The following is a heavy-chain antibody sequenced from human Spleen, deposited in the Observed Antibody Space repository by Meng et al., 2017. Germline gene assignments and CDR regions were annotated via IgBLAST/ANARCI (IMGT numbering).Heavy chain of an antibody. CDR2: ISSSSTYI. Sequence: GESLKISCAASGFTFSNFAMHWVRQGPGKGLEWVSSISSSSTYIYYADSVKGRFTISRDNAKNSLYLQMNSLRVEDTAVYYCARVSEYSSGWYVYWGQGTLVTVSS. D-gene: IGHD6-19*01. J-gene: IGHJ4*02. CDR1: GFTFSNFA. V-gene: IGHV3-21*01. CDR3: ARVSEYSSGWYVY.